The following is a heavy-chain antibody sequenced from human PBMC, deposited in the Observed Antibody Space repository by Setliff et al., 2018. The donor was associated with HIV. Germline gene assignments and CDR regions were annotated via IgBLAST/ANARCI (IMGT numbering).Heavy chain of an antibody. V-gene: IGHV1-18*01. CDR2: ISAYSGNT. CDR1: GYTFTSYG. D-gene: IGHD3-3*01. CDR3: ARVAWYYSFWSGLGDAFDI. Sequence: ASVKVSCKASGYTFTSYGISWVRQAPGQGLEWMGWISAYSGNTNYAQKLQGRVTMTTDTSTSTADMELRSLRSDDTAVYYCARVAWYYSFWSGLGDAFDIWGQGTMVTV. J-gene: IGHJ3*02.